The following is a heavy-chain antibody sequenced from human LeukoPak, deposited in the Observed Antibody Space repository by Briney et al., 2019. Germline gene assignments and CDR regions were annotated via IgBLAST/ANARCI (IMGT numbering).Heavy chain of an antibody. CDR3: AGEVGGSWFDP. V-gene: IGHV4-61*02. Sequence: SETLSLTCTVSGGSISSGSHYWSWLRQPAGKGLEWIGRIYTSGNTNYNPSLKSRVTISLDTSKNQFSLTLSSVTAADTAVYYCAGEVGGSWFDPWGLGTLVTVSS. J-gene: IGHJ5*02. CDR1: GGSISSGSHY. CDR2: IYTSGNT. D-gene: IGHD1-26*01.